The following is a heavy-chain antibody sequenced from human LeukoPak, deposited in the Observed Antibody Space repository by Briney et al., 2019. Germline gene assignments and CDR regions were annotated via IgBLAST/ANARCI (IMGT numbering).Heavy chain of an antibody. CDR1: GDSISSGLYA. J-gene: IGHJ4*02. CDR3: ARLWSHSRTEDY. V-gene: IGHV4-39*01. CDR2: IYHNGDT. D-gene: IGHD3-16*01. Sequence: SETLSLTCTVSGDSISSGLYAWGWIRQPPGEGLEWIGNIYHNGDTYYNPSLRSRVTISVDTSENQFSLNLRSVTAADMAVYYCARLWSHSRTEDYWGQGTVVTVSS.